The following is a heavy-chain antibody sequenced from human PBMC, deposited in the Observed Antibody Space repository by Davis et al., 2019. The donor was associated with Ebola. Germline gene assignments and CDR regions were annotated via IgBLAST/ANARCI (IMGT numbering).Heavy chain of an antibody. J-gene: IGHJ6*04. CDR1: GYTFTSYD. Sequence: AASVKVSCKASGYTFTSYDINWVRQATGQGLEWMGWMNPKSGNTGYAQKFQARVSMTRNTSISTAYMELNSLRSDDTAIYFCARVLITLDYYGMDVWGIGTTVTVSS. CDR2: MNPKSGNT. V-gene: IGHV1-8*01. CDR3: ARVLITLDYYGMDV.